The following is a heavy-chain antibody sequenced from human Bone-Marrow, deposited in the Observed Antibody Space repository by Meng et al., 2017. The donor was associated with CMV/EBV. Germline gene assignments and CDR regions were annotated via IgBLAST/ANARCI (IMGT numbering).Heavy chain of an antibody. CDR3: SRRINRDGYNHNFYYYYGMDV. CDR1: GGSFSGYY. V-gene: IGHV4-34*01. J-gene: IGHJ6*02. Sequence: SETLSLTCAVYGGSFSGYYWSWIRQPPGKGLEWIGEINHSGSTNYNPSLKSRVTISVDTSKNQFSLKLSSVTAADTAVYYCSRRINRDGYNHNFYYYYGMDVWGQGTTVTVSS. D-gene: IGHD5-24*01. CDR2: INHSGST.